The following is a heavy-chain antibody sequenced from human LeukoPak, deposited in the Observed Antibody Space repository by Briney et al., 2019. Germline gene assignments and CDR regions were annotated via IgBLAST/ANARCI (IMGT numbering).Heavy chain of an antibody. CDR2: IYYSGST. CDR1: GGSISSSSYY. CDR3: ARGRNAARATRFDI. D-gene: IGHD1-14*01. Sequence: SETLSLTCTVSGGSISSSSYYWGWIRQPPGKGLEWIGSIYYSGSTYYNPSLKSRVTISVDTSKNQFSLKLSSVTAADTAVYYCARGRNAARATRFDIWGQGTMVTVSS. J-gene: IGHJ3*02. V-gene: IGHV4-39*07.